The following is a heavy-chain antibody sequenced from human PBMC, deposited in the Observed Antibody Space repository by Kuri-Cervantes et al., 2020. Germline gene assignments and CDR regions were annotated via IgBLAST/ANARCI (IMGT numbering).Heavy chain of an antibody. CDR3: ARGLTDINQRSYYDS. J-gene: IGHJ4*02. CDR1: GGSVSSGSYY. D-gene: IGHD3-16*01. CDR2: IYYSGST. V-gene: IGHV4-61*01. Sequence: GSLRLSCTVSGGSVSSGSYYWSWIRQPPGKGREWIGYIYYSGSTNYNPSLKSRVIISVDTSKNQFSLRVSSVTAADTAVYYCARGLTDINQRSYYDSWAQGTLVTVSS.